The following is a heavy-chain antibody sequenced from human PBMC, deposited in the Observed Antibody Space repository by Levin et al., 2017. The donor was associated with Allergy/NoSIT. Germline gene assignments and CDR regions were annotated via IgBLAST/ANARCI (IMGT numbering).Heavy chain of an antibody. J-gene: IGHJ4*02. CDR1: GFSLNSTGMS. D-gene: IGHD3-22*01. CDR2: VDWDDDK. CDR3: ARISPENRVSGYYYFDY. V-gene: IGHV2-70*01. Sequence: QTLSLTCSFSGFSLNSTGMSVSWIRQSPGKALEWLALVDWDDDKYYSSSLLTMLTISKDTPNNQVFLTMTNMDPGDTCTYYCARISPENRVSGYYYFDYWGQRPLVTVSS.